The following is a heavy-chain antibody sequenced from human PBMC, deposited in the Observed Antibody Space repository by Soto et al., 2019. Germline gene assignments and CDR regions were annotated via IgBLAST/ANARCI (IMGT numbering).Heavy chain of an antibody. CDR3: ARVVDIVATGEPDYFDY. V-gene: IGHV1-18*01. D-gene: IGHD5-12*01. CDR1: GYTFTSYG. CDR2: ISAYNGNT. Sequence: ASVKVSCKASGYTFTSYGISWVRQAPGQGLEWMGWISAYNGNTNYAQKLQGRVTMTTDTSTGTAYMELRSLRSDDTAVYYCARVVDIVATGEPDYFDYWGQGTLVTVSS. J-gene: IGHJ4*02.